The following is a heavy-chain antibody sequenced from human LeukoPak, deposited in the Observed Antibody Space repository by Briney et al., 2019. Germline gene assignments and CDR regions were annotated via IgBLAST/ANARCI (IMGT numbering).Heavy chain of an antibody. CDR3: ARGSLWFGELPRAYYYYYMDV. Sequence: ASVKVSCKASGYTFTGYYMHWVRQAPGQGLEWMGWINPNSGGTNYAQKFQGRVTMTRDTSISTAYMELSRLRSDDTAVYYCARGSLWFGELPRAYYYYYMDVWGKGTTVTISS. J-gene: IGHJ6*03. V-gene: IGHV1-2*02. CDR1: GYTFTGYY. CDR2: INPNSGGT. D-gene: IGHD3-10*01.